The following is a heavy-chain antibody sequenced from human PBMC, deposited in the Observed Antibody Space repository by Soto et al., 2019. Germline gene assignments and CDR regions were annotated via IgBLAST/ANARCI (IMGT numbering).Heavy chain of an antibody. Sequence: XXSLRLSFAVPGLLFSGYGMNWVPQAPGKGLEWVSAISGSGGNTYYADSVKGRFTISRDNSKNTLYLEMSSLRAEDTAVYYCARDPPYRMYYFHYWGQGTLVTVSS. CDR2: ISGSGGNT. CDR1: GLLFSGYG. CDR3: ARDPPYRMYYFHY. D-gene: IGHD1-1*01. V-gene: IGHV3-23*01. J-gene: IGHJ4*02.